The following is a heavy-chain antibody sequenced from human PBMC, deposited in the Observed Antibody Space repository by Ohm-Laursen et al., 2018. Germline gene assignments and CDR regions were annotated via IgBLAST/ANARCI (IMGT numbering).Heavy chain of an antibody. CDR3: ARVGTSKTTANAYEI. V-gene: IGHV3-53*01. CDR1: GFTVSFNH. J-gene: IGHJ3*02. D-gene: IGHD4-17*01. CDR2: IYSGGST. Sequence: SLRLSCAASGFTVSFNHMSWVRQAPGKGLEWASVIYSGGSTYYADSVKGRFTISRDNSKNTLYLQMNSLRVEDTAVYYCARVGTSKTTANAYEIWGHGTMVTVSS.